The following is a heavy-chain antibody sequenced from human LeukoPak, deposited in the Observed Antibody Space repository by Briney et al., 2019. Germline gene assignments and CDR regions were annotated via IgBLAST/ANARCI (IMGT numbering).Heavy chain of an antibody. CDR1: GASISTNTYY. D-gene: IGHD3/OR15-3a*01. Sequence: SETLSLTCTVSGASISTNTYYWAWIRQPPGKGLEWIANIFYNGNTYYNPSLKSPVTISIDTSNNQFSLKLISVTAADMAVYYCARQTGSGLFILPGGQGTLVTVSS. J-gene: IGHJ4*02. CDR2: IFYNGNT. CDR3: ARQTGSGLFILP. V-gene: IGHV4-39*07.